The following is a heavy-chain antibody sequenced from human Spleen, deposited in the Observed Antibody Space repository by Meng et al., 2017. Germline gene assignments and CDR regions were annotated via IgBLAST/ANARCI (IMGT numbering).Heavy chain of an antibody. J-gene: IGHJ2*01. V-gene: IGHV7-4-1*02. Sequence: QGQLVQSGVKVEKPGAPVKVSCKASGYTFTSYAMNWVRQAPGQGLEWMGWINTNTGNPTYAQGFTGRFVFSLDTSVSTAYLQISSLKAEDTAVYYCARDSRYSYGRGFDLWGRGTLVTVSS. D-gene: IGHD5-18*01. CDR2: INTNTGNP. CDR1: GYTFTSYA. CDR3: ARDSRYSYGRGFDL.